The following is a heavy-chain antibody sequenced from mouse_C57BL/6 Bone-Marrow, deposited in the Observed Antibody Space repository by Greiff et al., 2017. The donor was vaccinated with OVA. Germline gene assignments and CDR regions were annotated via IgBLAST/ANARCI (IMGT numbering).Heavy chain of an antibody. V-gene: IGHV1-82*01. CDR1: GYAFSSSW. CDR3: ARSNWEGH. D-gene: IGHD4-1*01. J-gene: IGHJ2*01. CDR2: IYPGDGDT. Sequence: VQLQQSGPELVKPGASVKISCKASGYAFSSSWMNWVKPRPGKGLEWIGRIYPGDGDTNYNGKFKGKATLTADKSSSTAYMQLSSLTSEDSAVYFRARSNWEGHWGQGTTLTVSS.